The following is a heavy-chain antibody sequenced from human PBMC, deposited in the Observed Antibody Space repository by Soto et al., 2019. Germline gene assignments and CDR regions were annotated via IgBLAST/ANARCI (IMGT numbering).Heavy chain of an antibody. D-gene: IGHD6-13*01. CDR1: GGTFSSYA. CDR3: ATHFTGIAALQGAFDI. V-gene: IGHV1-69*13. CDR2: IIPIFGTA. Sequence: SVKVSCKASGGTFSSYAISWVRQAPGQGLEWMGGIIPIFGTANYAQKFQGRVTITADESTSTAYMELSSLRSEDTAVYYCATHFTGIAALQGAFDIWGQGTMVTVSS. J-gene: IGHJ3*02.